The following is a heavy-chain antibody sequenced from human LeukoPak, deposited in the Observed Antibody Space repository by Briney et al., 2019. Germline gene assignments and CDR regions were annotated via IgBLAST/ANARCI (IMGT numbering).Heavy chain of an antibody. CDR2: INWNGGST. CDR3: AELGITMIGGV. J-gene: IGHJ6*04. D-gene: IGHD3-10*02. Sequence: GGSLRLSCEASGFTFSSYWMSWVRQAPGKGLEWVSGINWNGGSTGYADSVKGRFTISRDNAKNSLYLQMNSLRAEDTAVYYCAELGITMIGGVWGKGTTVTISS. CDR1: GFTFSSYW. V-gene: IGHV3-20*04.